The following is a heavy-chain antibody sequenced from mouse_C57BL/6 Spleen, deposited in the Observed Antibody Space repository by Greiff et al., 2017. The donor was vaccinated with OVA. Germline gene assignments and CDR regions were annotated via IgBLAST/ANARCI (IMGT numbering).Heavy chain of an antibody. Sequence: DVQLQESGGGLVKPGGSLKLSCAASGFTFSSYAMSWVRQTPEKRLEWVATISDGGSYTYYPDNVKGRFTLSRDNAKNNLYLQMSQLKSEDTAMSSCSSDRCYGVLSWFAYWGQGTLVTVSA. CDR3: SSDRCYGVLSWFAY. D-gene: IGHD1-2*01. CDR2: ISDGGSYT. J-gene: IGHJ3*01. CDR1: GFTFSSYA. V-gene: IGHV5-4*01.